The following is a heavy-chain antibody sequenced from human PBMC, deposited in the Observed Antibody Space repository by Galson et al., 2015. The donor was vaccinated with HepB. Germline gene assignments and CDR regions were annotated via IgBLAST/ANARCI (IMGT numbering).Heavy chain of an antibody. Sequence: GTLSLTCAVSGGSISSSNWWSWVRQPPGKGLEWIGEIYHSGSTNYNPSLKSRVTISVDKSKNQFSLKLSSVTAADTAVYYCARSDIVVVPATDYYYYYGMDVWGQGTTVTVSS. CDR2: IYHSGST. CDR3: ARSDIVVVPATDYYYYYGMDV. CDR1: GGSISSSNW. V-gene: IGHV4-4*02. D-gene: IGHD2-2*01. J-gene: IGHJ6*02.